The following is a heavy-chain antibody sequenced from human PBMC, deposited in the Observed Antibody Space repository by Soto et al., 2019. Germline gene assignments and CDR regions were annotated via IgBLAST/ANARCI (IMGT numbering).Heavy chain of an antibody. Sequence: QVQLQQWGAGLLKPSETLSLTCAAYGGSLSGYYGNWIRQSPGKGLEWIGEINHRGSTNYNRSLKIRLTISIDTSKNQFSRKLSSVTAADTAVYYCARTRNLDVWGQGTTVIVSS. CDR3: ARTRNLDV. V-gene: IGHV4-34*01. CDR1: GGSLSGYY. J-gene: IGHJ6*02. D-gene: IGHD1-1*01. CDR2: INHRGST.